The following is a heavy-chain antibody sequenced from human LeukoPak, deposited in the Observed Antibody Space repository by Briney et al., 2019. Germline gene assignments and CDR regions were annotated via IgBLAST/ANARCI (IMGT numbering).Heavy chain of an antibody. Sequence: GGSLRLSCTVSGFTVSSTYMSWVRQTPGKGLEWVANIKEDGSESHYVHSVKDRFTISRDNARNSLYLQMNSLRVEDTAVYYCARNYGGSPAWDHWGQGTLVTVSS. CDR1: GFTVSSTY. CDR3: ARNYGGSPAWDH. D-gene: IGHD3-16*01. V-gene: IGHV3-7*01. J-gene: IGHJ4*02. CDR2: IKEDGSES.